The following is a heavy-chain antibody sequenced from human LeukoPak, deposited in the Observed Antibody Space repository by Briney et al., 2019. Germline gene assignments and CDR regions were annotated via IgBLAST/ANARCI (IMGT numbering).Heavy chain of an antibody. CDR2: FDPEDGET. J-gene: IGHJ4*02. CDR1: GYTLTELS. Sequence: ASVKVSCKVSGYTLTELSMHWVRQAPGKGLEWMGGFDPEDGETIYVQKFQGRVTMTEDTSTDTAYMELSSLRSEDTAVYYCATTPPVGYSSSWYGEYYFDYWGQGTLVTVSS. D-gene: IGHD6-13*01. CDR3: ATTPPVGYSSSWYGEYYFDY. V-gene: IGHV1-24*01.